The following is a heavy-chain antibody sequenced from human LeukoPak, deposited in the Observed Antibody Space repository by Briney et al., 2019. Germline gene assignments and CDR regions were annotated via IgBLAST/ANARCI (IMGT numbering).Heavy chain of an antibody. Sequence: GRSLRLSCAASGFTFSSYAMHWVRQAPGKGLEWVAVISYDGSNKYYADSVKGRFTISRDNSKNTLYLQMNSLRAEDTAVYYCARGETWIPHYWGQGTLVTVSS. J-gene: IGHJ4*02. CDR1: GFTFSSYA. V-gene: IGHV3-30-3*01. CDR3: ARGETWIPHY. D-gene: IGHD5-18*01. CDR2: ISYDGSNK.